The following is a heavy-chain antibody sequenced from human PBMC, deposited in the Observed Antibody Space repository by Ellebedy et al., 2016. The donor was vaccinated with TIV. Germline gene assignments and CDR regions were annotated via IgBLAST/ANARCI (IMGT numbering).Heavy chain of an antibody. CDR1: GGSFSGYY. J-gene: IGHJ5*02. V-gene: IGHV4-34*01. D-gene: IGHD2-15*01. CDR3: ARDGGNEERYNWFDP. CDR2: INHSGST. Sequence: SETLSLXXAVYGGSFSGYYWSWIRQPPGKGLEWIGEINHSGSTNYNPSLKSRVTISVDTSKNQFSLKLSSVTAADTAVYYCARDGGNEERYNWFDPWGQGTLVTVSS.